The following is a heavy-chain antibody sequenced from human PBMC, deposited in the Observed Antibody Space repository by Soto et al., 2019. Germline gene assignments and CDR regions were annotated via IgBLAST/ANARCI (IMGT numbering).Heavy chain of an antibody. V-gene: IGHV3-21*01. J-gene: IGHJ4*02. CDR3: ARDLSGGVAGLFDY. D-gene: IGHD6-19*01. Sequence: PGGSLRLSXAASGFTFSSYSMNWVRQAPGKGLEWVSSISSSSSYIYYADSVKGRFTISRDNAKNSLYLQMNSLRSEDTAVYYCARDLSGGVAGLFDYWGQGTLVTVSS. CDR2: ISSSSSYI. CDR1: GFTFSSYS.